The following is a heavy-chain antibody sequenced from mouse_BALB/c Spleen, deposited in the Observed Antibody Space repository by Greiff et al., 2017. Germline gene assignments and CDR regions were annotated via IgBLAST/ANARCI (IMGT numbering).Heavy chain of an antibody. V-gene: IGHV5-17*02. Sequence: LVESGGGLVQPGGSRKLSCAASGFTFSSFGMHWVRQAPEKGLEWVAYISSGSSTIYYADTVKGRFTISRDNPKNTLFLQMTSLRSEDTAMYYCARKDRYGYGYAMDYWGQGTSVTVSS. D-gene: IGHD2-2*01. J-gene: IGHJ4*01. CDR1: GFTFSSFG. CDR3: ARKDRYGYGYAMDY. CDR2: ISSGSSTI.